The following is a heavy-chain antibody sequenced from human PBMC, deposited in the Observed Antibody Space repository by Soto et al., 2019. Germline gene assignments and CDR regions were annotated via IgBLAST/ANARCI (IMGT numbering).Heavy chain of an antibody. Sequence: GGSLRLSCVGSGFTFRGYWMSWVRQAPGKGLDWVANINQDGSEKVYVDSVKGRFTISRDNAKNSLYLQMDSLRVEDTAVYYCARGGELSLLPLDYWGLGTLVTVSS. CDR1: GFTFRGYW. CDR3: ARGGELSLLPLDY. CDR2: INQDGSEK. J-gene: IGHJ4*02. V-gene: IGHV3-7*03. D-gene: IGHD3-16*02.